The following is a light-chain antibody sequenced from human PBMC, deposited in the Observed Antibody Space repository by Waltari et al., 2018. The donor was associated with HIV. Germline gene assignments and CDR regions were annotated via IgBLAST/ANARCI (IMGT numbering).Light chain of an antibody. Sequence: QSALTQPASVSGSPGQSITISCTGTSSDVGGYNYVSWYQQHPGKAPKLMFYVGSNRPSGVSNRFSGSKSGNTASLTISGLQAEDEADYYCSSYTSSSTPCVFGTGTKVTVL. CDR3: SSYTSSSTPCV. CDR2: VGS. V-gene: IGLV2-14*01. J-gene: IGLJ1*01. CDR1: SSDVGGYNY.